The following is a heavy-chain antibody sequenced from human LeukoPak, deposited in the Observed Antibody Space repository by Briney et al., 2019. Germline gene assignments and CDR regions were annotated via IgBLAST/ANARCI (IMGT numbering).Heavy chain of an antibody. CDR3: ARGGSGLYDILTGQEFDY. CDR2: ISSSGSTI. Sequence: PGGSLRLSCAASGFTFSSYEMNWVRQAPGKGLEWVSYISSSGSTIYYADSVKGRFTISRDNAKNSLYLQMNSLRAEDTADYYCARGGSGLYDILTGQEFDYWGQGTLVTVSS. D-gene: IGHD3-9*01. J-gene: IGHJ4*02. CDR1: GFTFSSYE. V-gene: IGHV3-48*03.